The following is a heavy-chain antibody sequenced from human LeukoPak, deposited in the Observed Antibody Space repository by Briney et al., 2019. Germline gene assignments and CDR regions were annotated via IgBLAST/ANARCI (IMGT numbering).Heavy chain of an antibody. D-gene: IGHD6-13*01. CDR1: GDSISSGSYY. J-gene: IGHJ5*02. CDR3: ARVSSSWFGGWFDP. CDR2: IYATGSA. V-gene: IGHV4-61*02. Sequence: PSQTLSLTCTVSGDSISSGSYYWSWIRQPAGKGLEWIGRIYATGSANYNPSLKSRVTISVDTSKNQFSLKLSFVTAADTAVYYCARVSSSWFGGWFDPWGQGTLVTVSS.